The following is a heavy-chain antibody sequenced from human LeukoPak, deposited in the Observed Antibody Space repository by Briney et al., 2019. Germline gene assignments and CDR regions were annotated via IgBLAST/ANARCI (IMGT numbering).Heavy chain of an antibody. V-gene: IGHV1-2*02. CDR3: QQRVNSSSLPY. Sequence: ASVKVSCKASGYTFAGYYMHWVRQAPGQGLEWMGWINPNSGGTNYAQKFQGRVTMTRDTSIGTAYMELSRLRSDDTAVYYCQQRVNSSSLPYWGQGTLVTVSS. CDR2: INPNSGGT. D-gene: IGHD6-13*01. J-gene: IGHJ4*02. CDR1: GYTFAGYY.